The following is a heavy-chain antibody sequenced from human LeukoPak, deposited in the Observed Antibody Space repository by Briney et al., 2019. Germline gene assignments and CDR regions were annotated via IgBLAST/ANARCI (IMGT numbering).Heavy chain of an antibody. CDR3: ARITMTTSGWYFDL. CDR1: GYTFTSYY. CDR2: VHPSGGST. J-gene: IGHJ2*01. D-gene: IGHD3-22*01. Sequence: ASVKLSCKASGYTFTSYYMHWLRQAPGQGLEWMGIVHPSGGSTSYAQKSQGRVTMTRDTATSTVFMELSSLRSEDTALYYCARITMTTSGWYFDLWGRGSLVTVSS. V-gene: IGHV1-46*01.